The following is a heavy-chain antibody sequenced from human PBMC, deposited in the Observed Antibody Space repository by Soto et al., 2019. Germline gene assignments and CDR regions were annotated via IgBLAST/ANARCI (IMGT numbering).Heavy chain of an antibody. Sequence: GGPLRLFCIVSVFTFSNFAMDWVRPAPGEGLEWVSAISGSGGSTYYADSVKGRFTISRDNSKNTLYLQMNSLRAEDTAVYYCAKAPHSSWNPYDYWGQGTLVTVSS. V-gene: IGHV3-23*01. CDR1: VFTFSNFA. CDR2: ISGSGGST. J-gene: IGHJ4*02. D-gene: IGHD1-1*01. CDR3: AKAPHSSWNPYDY.